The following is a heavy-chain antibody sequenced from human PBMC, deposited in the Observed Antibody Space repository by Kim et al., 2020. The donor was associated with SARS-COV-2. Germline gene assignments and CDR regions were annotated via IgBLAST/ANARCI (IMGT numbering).Heavy chain of an antibody. CDR2: K. CDR3: ARDYYGTGSLGY. V-gene: IGHV3-21*01. D-gene: IGHD3-10*01. Sequence: KYYAESIKGRFTISRDNAKNSLYLQMNDRSADDTAVYFCARDYYGTGSLGYWGQGALVTVSA. J-gene: IGHJ4*02.